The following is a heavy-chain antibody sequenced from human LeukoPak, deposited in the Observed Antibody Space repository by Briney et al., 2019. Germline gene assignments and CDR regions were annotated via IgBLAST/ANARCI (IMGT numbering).Heavy chain of an antibody. D-gene: IGHD3-3*01. V-gene: IGHV1-69*13. CDR3: ATLEYYDFWSGYSYYFDY. CDR2: IIPIFGTA. CDR1: GGTFSSYA. J-gene: IGHJ4*02. Sequence: APVKVSCKASGGTFSSYAISWVRQAPGQGLEWMGGIIPIFGTANYAQKFQGRVTITADESTSTAYMELSSLRSEDTAVYYCATLEYYDFWSGYSYYFDYWGQGTLVTVSS.